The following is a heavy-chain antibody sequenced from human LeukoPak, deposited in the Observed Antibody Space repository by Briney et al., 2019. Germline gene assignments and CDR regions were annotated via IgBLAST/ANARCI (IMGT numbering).Heavy chain of an antibody. Sequence: GGSLRLSCAASGFTFDNYAMIWVRLAPGRGLEWVSVISGSGDGTYSADSVKGRFTISRDDSRNTLYLQMNSLRGDDTAVYYCAKDVGKWESLHFFDYWGQGTLVTVSS. D-gene: IGHD1-26*01. V-gene: IGHV3-23*01. J-gene: IGHJ4*02. CDR3: AKDVGKWESLHFFDY. CDR2: ISGSGDGT. CDR1: GFTFDNYA.